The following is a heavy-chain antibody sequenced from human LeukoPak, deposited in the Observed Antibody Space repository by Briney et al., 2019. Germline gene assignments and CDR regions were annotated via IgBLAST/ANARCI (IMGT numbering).Heavy chain of an antibody. CDR3: ARLSGGDFDY. D-gene: IGHD2-8*02. V-gene: IGHV4-59*01. CDR2: IYDSGSS. J-gene: IGHJ4*02. CDR1: GDSISSYY. Sequence: SETLSLTCTVSGDSISSYYWGWIRQPPGKGLEWIGNIYDSGSSNYNPSLKSRVTISVDTSKNQFSLRLSSVTAADTAVYYCARLSGGDFDYWGQGTLVTVSS.